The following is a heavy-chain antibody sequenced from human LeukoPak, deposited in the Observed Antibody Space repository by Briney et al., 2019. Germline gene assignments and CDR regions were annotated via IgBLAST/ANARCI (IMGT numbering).Heavy chain of an antibody. D-gene: IGHD6-19*01. CDR1: GFTVSINY. J-gene: IGHJ4*02. CDR2: IYSGGST. V-gene: IGHV3-53*01. CDR3: ARVIAVAGIIDY. Sequence: GGSLRLSCAASGFTVSINYMSWVRQAPGKGLEWVSVIYSGGSTYYADSVKGRFTISRDNSKNTLYLQMNSLRAEDTAVYYCARVIAVAGIIDYWGQGTLVTVSS.